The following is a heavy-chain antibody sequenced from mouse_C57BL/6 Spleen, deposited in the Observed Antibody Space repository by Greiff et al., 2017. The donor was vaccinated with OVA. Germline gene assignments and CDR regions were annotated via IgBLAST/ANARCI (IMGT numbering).Heavy chain of an antibody. Sequence: QVQLQQPGAELVMPGASVKLSCKASGYTFTSYWMHWVKQRPGQGLEWIGEIDPSDSYTNYNQKFKGKSTLTVDKSSSTAYMQLSSLTSEDSAVYYCARSYYGSRPLFDYWGQGTTLTVSS. D-gene: IGHD1-1*01. CDR1: GYTFTSYW. V-gene: IGHV1-69*01. CDR2: IDPSDSYT. CDR3: ARSYYGSRPLFDY. J-gene: IGHJ2*01.